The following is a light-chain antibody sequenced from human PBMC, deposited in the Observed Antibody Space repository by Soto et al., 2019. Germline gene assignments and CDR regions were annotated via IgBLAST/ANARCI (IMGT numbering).Light chain of an antibody. CDR1: QSVSSTY. CDR3: QHYDTWPPST. V-gene: IGKV3-20*01. Sequence: EVVLTQSPGTLSLSPGERATLSCRASQSVSSTYLAWYQHKPGQAPRLLMYGASRRATGIPDRFSGSGSGTDFTLTISRLEPEDFAVYYCQHYDTWPPSTAGQGTNLEIK. J-gene: IGKJ2*02. CDR2: GAS.